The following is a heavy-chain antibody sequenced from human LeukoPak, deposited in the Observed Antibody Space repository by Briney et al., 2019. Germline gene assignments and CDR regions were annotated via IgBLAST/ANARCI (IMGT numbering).Heavy chain of an antibody. D-gene: IGHD2-2*01. CDR1: GGSISSGGYY. CDR2: IYHSGST. V-gene: IGHV4-30-2*01. CDR3: ARGGLTEETAAPYYFDY. Sequence: SETLSLTCTVSGGSISSGGYYWSWIRQPPGKGLEWIGYIYHSGSTYYNPSLKSRVTISVDRSKNQFSLKLSSVTAADTAVYYCARGGLTEETAAPYYFDYWGQGTLVTVSS. J-gene: IGHJ4*02.